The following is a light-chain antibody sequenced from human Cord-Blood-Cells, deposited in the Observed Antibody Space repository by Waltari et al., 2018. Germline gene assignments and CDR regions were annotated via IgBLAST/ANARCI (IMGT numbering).Light chain of an antibody. Sequence: QSALTQPASVSGSPGQSITISCTGTSSDVGGYNYVSCYQQHPGKAPKRMIYDVSKRPSGVSTRFSGSKSGNTASLTISGLQAEAEADYYCSSYTSSVYVFGTGTKVTVL. CDR1: SSDVGGYNY. CDR3: SSYTSSVYV. CDR2: DVS. V-gene: IGLV2-14*01. J-gene: IGLJ1*01.